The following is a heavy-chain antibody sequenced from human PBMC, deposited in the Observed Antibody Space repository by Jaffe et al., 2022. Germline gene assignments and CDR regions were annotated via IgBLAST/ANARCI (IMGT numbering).Heavy chain of an antibody. D-gene: IGHD2-15*01. Sequence: QVQLQESGPGLVKPSETLSLTCTVSGGSVSSGSYYWSWIRQPPGKGLEWIGYIYYSGSTNYNPSLKSRVTISVDTSKNQFSLKLSSVTAADTAVYYCARDSGFGYCSGGSCYRYYFDYWGQGTLVTVSS. CDR1: GGSVSSGSYY. CDR3: ARDSGFGYCSGGSCYRYYFDY. J-gene: IGHJ4*02. CDR2: IYYSGST. V-gene: IGHV4-61*01.